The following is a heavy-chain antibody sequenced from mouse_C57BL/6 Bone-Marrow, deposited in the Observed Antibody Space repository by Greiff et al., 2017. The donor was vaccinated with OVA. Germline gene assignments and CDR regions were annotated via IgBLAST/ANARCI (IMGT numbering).Heavy chain of an antibody. V-gene: IGHV5-9-1*02. J-gene: IGHJ1*03. CDR1: GFTFSSYA. D-gene: IGHD1-1*01. CDR3: TRGGGYYYGSSPYWYFDV. CDR2: ISSGGDYI. Sequence: EVQRVESGEGLVKPGGSLKLSCAASGFTFSSYAMSWVRQTPEKRLEWVAYISSGGDYIYYADTVKGRFTISRDNARNTLYLQMSSLKSEDTAMYYCTRGGGYYYGSSPYWYFDVWGTGTTVTVSS.